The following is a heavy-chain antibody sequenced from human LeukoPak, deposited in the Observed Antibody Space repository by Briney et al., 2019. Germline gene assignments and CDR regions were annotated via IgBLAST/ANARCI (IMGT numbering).Heavy chain of an antibody. J-gene: IGHJ4*02. Sequence: ASVKVSCKASGYTYTCYYMHWLRQAPGQGLEWMGWINPNSGGTNYAQKFQGRVTMTRDTSISTAYMELSRLRSDDTAVYYCASRLEYSSSSGGYWGQGTLVTVSS. D-gene: IGHD6-6*01. CDR1: GYTYTCYY. CDR2: INPNSGGT. CDR3: ASRLEYSSSSGGY. V-gene: IGHV1-2*02.